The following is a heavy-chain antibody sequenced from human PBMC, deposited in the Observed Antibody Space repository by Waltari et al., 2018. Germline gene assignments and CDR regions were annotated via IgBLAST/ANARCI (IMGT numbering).Heavy chain of an antibody. Sequence: QVQLVQSGAEVKKPGSSVKVSCKASGGTFSSYTISWVRQAPGQGLEWMGRFTPILGKANYAQKFQGRVTITADKSTSTAYMELSSLRSEDTAVYYCATSRSRITFGGVIVADVWGQGTTVTVSS. J-gene: IGHJ6*02. V-gene: IGHV1-69*02. CDR1: GGTFSSYT. D-gene: IGHD3-16*02. CDR2: FTPILGKA. CDR3: ATSRSRITFGGVIVADV.